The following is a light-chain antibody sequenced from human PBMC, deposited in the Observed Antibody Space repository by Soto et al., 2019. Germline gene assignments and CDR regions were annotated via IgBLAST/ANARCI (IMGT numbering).Light chain of an antibody. CDR2: STN. J-gene: IGLJ3*02. Sequence: QTVVTQEPSLSVSPGGTVTLTCGLSSGSVSTSHHPNWYQQTPGQPPRTLIYSTNSRSSGVPDRLSGSILGNKAALTITGALADDESDYYCLLYIGSGIWVFGGGTKLTVL. CDR3: LLYIGSGIWV. CDR1: SGSVSTSHH. V-gene: IGLV8-61*01.